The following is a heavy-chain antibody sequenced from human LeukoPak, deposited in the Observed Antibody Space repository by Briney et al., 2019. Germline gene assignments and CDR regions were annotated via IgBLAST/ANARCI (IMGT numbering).Heavy chain of an antibody. CDR1: GFTFSGYW. CDR2: INSDGRIT. J-gene: IGHJ4*02. D-gene: IGHD3-10*01. CDR3: VQDLWYGEYEY. Sequence: GGSLRLSCVASGFTFSGYWMHWVRQASGKGLVWVSRINSDGRITSYADSVKGRFTISRDNAKNTLYLQMNSLRGEDTATYYCVQDLWYGEYEYWGQGTLVTVSS. V-gene: IGHV3-74*01.